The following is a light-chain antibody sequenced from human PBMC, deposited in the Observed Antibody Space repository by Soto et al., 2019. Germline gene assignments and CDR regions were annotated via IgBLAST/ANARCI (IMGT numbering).Light chain of an antibody. CDR1: TSDIGTYNY. Sequence: QSALTQPASVSGSPGQSITISCTGTTSDIGTYNYVSWYQQHAGNAPKLIIYEVSHRPSGVSTRFSGSKSGNTASLTISGLQAEDEALYYCSSYVRSSSSWVFGGGTKLTVL. CDR3: SSYVRSSSSWV. V-gene: IGLV2-14*01. J-gene: IGLJ3*02. CDR2: EVS.